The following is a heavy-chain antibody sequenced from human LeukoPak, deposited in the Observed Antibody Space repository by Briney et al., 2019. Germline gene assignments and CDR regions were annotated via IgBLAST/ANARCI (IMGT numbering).Heavy chain of an antibody. Sequence: ASVKVSCKASGGTFISYAISWVRQAPGQGLEWMGGIIPIFGTASYAQKFQGRVTITADESTSTAYMELSSLRSEDTAVYYCASLGYCSSTSCYHAFDIWGQGTMVTVSS. V-gene: IGHV1-69*13. CDR3: ASLGYCSSTSCYHAFDI. CDR2: IIPIFGTA. CDR1: GGTFISYA. D-gene: IGHD2-2*01. J-gene: IGHJ3*02.